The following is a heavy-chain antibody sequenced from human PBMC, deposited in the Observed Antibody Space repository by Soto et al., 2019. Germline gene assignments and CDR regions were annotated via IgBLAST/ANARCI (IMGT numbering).Heavy chain of an antibody. D-gene: IGHD2-2*01. CDR1: GYTFTSYG. V-gene: IGHV1-18*01. J-gene: IGHJ6*02. CDR2: ISAYNGNT. Sequence: ASVKVSCKASGYTFTSYGISWVRQAPGQGLEWMGWISAYNGNTNYAQKLQGRVTMTTDTSTSTAYMELRSLRSDDTAVYYCASHGDCNSTGCYPSQFYYYGLDVWGQGTTVTVSS. CDR3: ASHGDCNSTGCYPSQFYYYGLDV.